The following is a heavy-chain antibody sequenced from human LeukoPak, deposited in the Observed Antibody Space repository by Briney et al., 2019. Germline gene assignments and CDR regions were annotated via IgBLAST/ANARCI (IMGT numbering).Heavy chain of an antibody. J-gene: IGHJ3*02. CDR3: ARVGGITMIVVLITDAFDI. CDR2: IYYSGST. Sequence: SETLSLTCTVSGGSISSSSYYWGWIRQPPGKGLEWIGSIYYSGSTYYNPSLKSRVTISVDTSKNQFSLTLRSVTAADTAVYYCARVGGITMIVVLITDAFDIWGQGTMVTISS. CDR1: GGSISSSSYY. V-gene: IGHV4-39*07. D-gene: IGHD3-22*01.